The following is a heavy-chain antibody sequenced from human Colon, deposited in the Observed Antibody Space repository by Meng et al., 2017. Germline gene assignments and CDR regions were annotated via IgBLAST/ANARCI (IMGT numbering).Heavy chain of an antibody. CDR2: ISGSGDST. J-gene: IGHJ4*02. D-gene: IGHD5-24*01. CDR3: AKRRRDGYNSEFDS. V-gene: IGHV3-23*01. CDR1: GFIFNNYG. Sequence: GVLKISCVGSGFIFNNYGMNWVRQAPGKGLEGVSDISGSGDSTYYADPVKGRFTISRDNSRNTLYLQMNSLRVEDTAMYYCAKRRRDGYNSEFDSWGQGILVTVSS.